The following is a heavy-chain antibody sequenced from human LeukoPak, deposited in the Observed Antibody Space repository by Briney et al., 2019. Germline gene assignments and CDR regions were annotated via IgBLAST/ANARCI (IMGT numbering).Heavy chain of an antibody. V-gene: IGHV4-59*12. CDR1: GGSISSYY. Sequence: SETLSLTCTVSGGSISSYYWSWIRQPPGKGLEWIGYIYHSGSTQYNPSLKSRVTISVDRSKNQFSLKLSSVTAADTAVYYCAREVATAPDYWGQGTLVTVSS. D-gene: IGHD5-18*01. CDR3: AREVATAPDY. J-gene: IGHJ4*02. CDR2: IYHSGST.